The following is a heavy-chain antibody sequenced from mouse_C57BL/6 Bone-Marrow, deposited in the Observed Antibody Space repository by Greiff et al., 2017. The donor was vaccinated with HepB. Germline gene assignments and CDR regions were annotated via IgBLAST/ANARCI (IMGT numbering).Heavy chain of an antibody. Sequence: QVQLQQPGAELVKPGASVKMSCKASGYTFTSYWITWVKQRPGQGLEWIGDIYPGSGSTNYNEKFKSKATLTVDTSSSTAYMQLSSLTSEDAAVYYCAREAYYYGSSSDYWGQGTTLTVSS. D-gene: IGHD1-1*01. CDR2: IYPGSGST. CDR1: GYTFTSYW. V-gene: IGHV1-55*01. CDR3: AREAYYYGSSSDY. J-gene: IGHJ2*01.